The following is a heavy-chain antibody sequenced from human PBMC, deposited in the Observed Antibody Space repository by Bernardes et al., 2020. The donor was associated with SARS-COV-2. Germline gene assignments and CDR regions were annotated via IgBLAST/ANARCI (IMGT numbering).Heavy chain of an antibody. CDR2: INTNTGNP. CDR3: ARDPAFGEDYYYYYGMDV. V-gene: IGHV7-4-1*02. CDR1: GYTFTSYA. J-gene: IGHJ6*02. D-gene: IGHD3-10*01. Sequence: ASVKVSCKASGYTFTSYAMNWVRQAPGQGLEWMGWINTNTGNPTYAQGFTGRLVFSLDTSVSTAYLQISSLKAEDTAVYYCARDPAFGEDYYYYYGMDVWGQGTTVTVSS.